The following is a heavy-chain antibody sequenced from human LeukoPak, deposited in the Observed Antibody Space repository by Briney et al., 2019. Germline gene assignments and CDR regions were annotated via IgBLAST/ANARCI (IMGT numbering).Heavy chain of an antibody. V-gene: IGHV4-30-4*08. CDR1: GGSISSGDYY. CDR3: ARVGYDSSGQHAFDI. D-gene: IGHD3-22*01. CDR2: IYYSGST. Sequence: SQTLSLTCTVSGGSISSGDYYWSWIRQPPGKGLEGIGYIYYSGSTYYNPSLKSRVTIAVDTSKNQFSLKLSSVTAADTAVYYCARVGYDSSGQHAFDIWGQGTMVTVSS. J-gene: IGHJ3*02.